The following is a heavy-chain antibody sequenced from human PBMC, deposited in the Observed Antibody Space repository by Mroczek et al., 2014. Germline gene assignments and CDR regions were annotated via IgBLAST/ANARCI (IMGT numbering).Heavy chain of an antibody. CDR2: IWYDGSNK. J-gene: IGHJ4*02. Sequence: QVQLVQSGGGVVQPGRSLRLSCAASGFTFSSYGMHWVRQAPGKGLEWVAVIWYDGSNKYYADSVKGRFTISRDNSKNTLYLQMNSLRAEDTAVYYCARDDLLPSNRIYSSSSGPDYWGQGTPGPPSPQ. CDR3: ARDDLLPSNRIYSSSSGPDY. D-gene: IGHD6-6*01. CDR1: GFTFSSYG. V-gene: IGHV3-33*01.